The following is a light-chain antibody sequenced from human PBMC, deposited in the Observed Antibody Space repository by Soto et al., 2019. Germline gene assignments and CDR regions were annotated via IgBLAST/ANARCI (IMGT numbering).Light chain of an antibody. CDR1: SSDVGGYNY. CDR3: SSYTSSSTLV. V-gene: IGLV2-14*01. J-gene: IGLJ3*02. Sequence: QSALTQRASVSGSPGQSITISCTGTSSDVGGYNYVSWYQQHPGKAPKLMIYDVSSRPSGVSNRFSGSKSGNTASLTISGLQAEDEADYYCSSYTSSSTLVFGGGTQLTVL. CDR2: DVS.